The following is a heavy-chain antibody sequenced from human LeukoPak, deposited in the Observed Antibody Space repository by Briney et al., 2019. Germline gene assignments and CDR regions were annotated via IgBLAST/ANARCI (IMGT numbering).Heavy chain of an antibody. D-gene: IGHD6-13*01. J-gene: IGHJ4*02. V-gene: IGHV3-21*01. CDR1: GFTFSSYS. CDR2: ISSSSSYI. CDR3: ARDSGGYAADTDFDY. Sequence: PGGSLRLSCAASGFTFSSYSMNWVRQAPGKGLEWVSSISSSSSYIYYADSVKGRFTISRDNAKNSLYLQMNSLRAEDTAVYYCARDSGGYAADTDFDYWAREPWSPSPQ.